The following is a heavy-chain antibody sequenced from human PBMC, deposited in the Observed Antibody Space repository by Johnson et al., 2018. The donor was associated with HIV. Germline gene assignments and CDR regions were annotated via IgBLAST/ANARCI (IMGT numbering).Heavy chain of an antibody. D-gene: IGHD1-26*01. CDR2: IWYDGGNK. CDR3: AKDRASVWYSGSYLVD. V-gene: IGHV3-30*18. J-gene: IGHJ3*01. CDR1: GFTFSSYG. Sequence: QVQLVESGGGVVQPGRSLRLSCAASGFTFSSYGMHWVRQAPGKGLEWVAVIWYDGGNKYYVDSVKGRFTISRDNSKNTLYMQMNSLRADDTAVYYCAKDRASVWYSGSYLVDWGQGTMVTVSS.